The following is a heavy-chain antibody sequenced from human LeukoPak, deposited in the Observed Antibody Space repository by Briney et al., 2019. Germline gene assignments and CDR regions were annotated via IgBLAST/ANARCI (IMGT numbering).Heavy chain of an antibody. CDR3: ASRVRHYDSTRFFLDS. D-gene: IGHD3-22*01. CDR2: ISDSGRST. V-gene: IGHV3-23*01. Sequence: PGGSLRLSCAASGFTFRNYAMSWVRQAPGKGLEWVSLISDSGRSTYYADSVKGRFTISRDNSKNTLFLQMDSLTSEDTALYYCASRVRHYDSTRFFLDSWGRGTLVTVSS. J-gene: IGHJ4*02. CDR1: GFTFRNYA.